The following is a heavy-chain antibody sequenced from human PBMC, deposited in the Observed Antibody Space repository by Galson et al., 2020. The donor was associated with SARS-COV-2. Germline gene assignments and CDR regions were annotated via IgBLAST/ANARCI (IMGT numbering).Heavy chain of an antibody. CDR2: IAFDGSNK. D-gene: IGHD2-21*01. Sequence: GGSLRLSCAAPGFTFSAYTMHWVRQAPGKGLEWVAVIAFDGSNKYYADSVRGRFTFSRDNSKNIMYLQMNSLRTEDTARYYCARDVGGFGDYGLDFWGQGTLVTVAS. J-gene: IGHJ4*02. V-gene: IGHV3-30-3*01. CDR1: GFTFSAYT. CDR3: ARDVGGFGDYGLDF.